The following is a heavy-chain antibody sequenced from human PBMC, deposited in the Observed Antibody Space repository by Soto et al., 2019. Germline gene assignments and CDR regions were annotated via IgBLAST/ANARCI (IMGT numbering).Heavy chain of an antibody. V-gene: IGHV3-23*01. CDR3: AKDNVIPALTTPYYYYAMDV. Sequence: GGSLRLSCAASGFTFGSYAMSWVRQTPGKGLEWISTISGSGRGGSTYYVDSVKGRFTISRDNSKNTLYLQMNSLRAEDTAVYYCAKDNVIPALTTPYYYYAMDVWGQGTTVTSP. CDR2: ISGSGRGGST. J-gene: IGHJ6*02. D-gene: IGHD2-2*01. CDR1: GFTFGSYA.